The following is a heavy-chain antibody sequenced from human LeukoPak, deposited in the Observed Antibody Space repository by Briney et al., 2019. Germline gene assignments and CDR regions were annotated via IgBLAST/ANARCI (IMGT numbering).Heavy chain of an antibody. V-gene: IGHV3-30*04. CDR1: GFTFSSYA. D-gene: IGHD2-15*01. CDR2: ISYDGSNK. Sequence: GSLRLSCAASGFTFSSYAMHWVRQAPGKGLEWVAVISYDGSNKYYADSVKGRFTISRDNSKNTLYLQMNSLRAEDTAVYYCARDQCSGGSRYLVDYWGQGTLVTVSS. J-gene: IGHJ4*02. CDR3: ARDQCSGGSRYLVDY.